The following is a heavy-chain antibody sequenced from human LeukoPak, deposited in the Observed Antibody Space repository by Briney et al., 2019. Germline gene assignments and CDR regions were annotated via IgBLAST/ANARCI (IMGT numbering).Heavy chain of an antibody. J-gene: IGHJ4*02. CDR3: AADLQAARDLDY. Sequence: TSVKVSCKASGFTFTNSAMHWVRQARGQRLEWIGWIVVGSANTNYAQKFQERVTITRDMSTSTAYMELSSLRSEDTAVYYCAADLQAARDLDYWGQGTLVTVSS. D-gene: IGHD6-13*01. CDR2: IVVGSANT. CDR1: GFTFTNSA. V-gene: IGHV1-58*02.